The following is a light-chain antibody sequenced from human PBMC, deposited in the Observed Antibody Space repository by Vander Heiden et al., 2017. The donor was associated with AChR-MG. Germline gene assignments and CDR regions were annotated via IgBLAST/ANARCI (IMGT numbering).Light chain of an antibody. CDR2: DVT. CDR1: SSDVGGYNF. CDR3: NSYTSSNTLI. V-gene: IGLV2-14*03. Sequence: QSALTQPASVSGSPGQSITIPCTGTSSDVGGYNFVSWYQQHAGEAPKLIIFDVTDRPSGVSNRFSGSKSGNTASLTISGLQAEDEAYYYCNSYTSSNTLIFGGGTELTVL. J-gene: IGLJ2*01.